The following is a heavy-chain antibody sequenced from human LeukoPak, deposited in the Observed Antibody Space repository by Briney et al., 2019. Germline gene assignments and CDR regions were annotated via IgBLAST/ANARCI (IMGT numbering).Heavy chain of an antibody. Sequence: SETLSLTCAAYGGSFSGYYWSWIRQPPGKGLEWIGEINHSGSTNYNPSLKSRVTISVDTSKNQFSLKLSSVTAADTAVYYCAGGREITVTYFDYWGQGTLVTVSS. CDR1: GGSFSGYY. D-gene: IGHD4-17*01. V-gene: IGHV4-34*01. J-gene: IGHJ4*02. CDR2: INHSGST. CDR3: AGGREITVTYFDY.